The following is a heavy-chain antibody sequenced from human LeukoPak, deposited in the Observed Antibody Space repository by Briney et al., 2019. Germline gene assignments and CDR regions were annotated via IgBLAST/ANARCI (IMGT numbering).Heavy chain of an antibody. CDR3: ARGGDGSGSYYAESFDY. CDR2: IYYSGST. D-gene: IGHD3-10*01. CDR1: GGSISGGFYY. J-gene: IGHJ4*02. V-gene: IGHV4-31*03. Sequence: SEALSLTCTVSGGSISGGFYYWTWIRQHPGKGLEWIGYIYYSGSTYYNPSLKSRVTISIDTSKNQFSLKLSSVTAADTAVYYWARGGDGSGSYYAESFDYWGQGTLVTVSS.